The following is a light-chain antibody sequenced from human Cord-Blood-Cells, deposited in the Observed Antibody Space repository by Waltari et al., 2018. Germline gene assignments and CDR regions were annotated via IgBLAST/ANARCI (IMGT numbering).Light chain of an antibody. Sequence: QSALTQPASVSGSPGQSITISCTGTSSDVGGYNYVPWYQQHPGKAPKLMIYDVSNRPPGVSIRFSGSKSGYTASLTISGLQAEDEADYYCSSYTSSSTRVFGGGTKLTVL. V-gene: IGLV2-14*01. CDR2: DVS. CDR1: SSDVGGYNY. CDR3: SSYTSSSTRV. J-gene: IGLJ3*02.